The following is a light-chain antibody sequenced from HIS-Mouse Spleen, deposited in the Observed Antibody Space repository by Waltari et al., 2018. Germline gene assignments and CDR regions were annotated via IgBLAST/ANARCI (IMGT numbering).Light chain of an antibody. Sequence: QSALTQPASVSGSPGQSITISCTGTSSDVGCYNLVSWYQQHPGKAPKLRIYEGSKRPSGVSKRFSGSTSGNTASLTISGLQAEDVADYYCCSYAGSSTYVFGTGTKVTVL. CDR3: CSYAGSSTYV. J-gene: IGLJ1*01. CDR2: EGS. CDR1: SSDVGCYNL. V-gene: IGLV2-23*01.